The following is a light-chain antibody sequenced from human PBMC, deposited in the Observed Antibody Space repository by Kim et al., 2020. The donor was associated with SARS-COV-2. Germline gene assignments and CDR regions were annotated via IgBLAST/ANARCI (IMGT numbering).Light chain of an antibody. CDR2: DAS. V-gene: IGKV3-11*01. Sequence: LALSPGERAPLSCRASQSVSNYLAWYQQKPGQAPRLLIYDASNRATGIPARFSGSGFGTDFTLTISSLETEDFAVYYCQQRTSALTFGGGTKLEIK. CDR1: QSVSNY. CDR3: QQRTSALT. J-gene: IGKJ4*01.